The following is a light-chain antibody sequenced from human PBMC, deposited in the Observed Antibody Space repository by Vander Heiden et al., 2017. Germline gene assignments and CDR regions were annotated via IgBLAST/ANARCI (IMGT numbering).Light chain of an antibody. Sequence: FILTQPHSVSESPGKPVTISCTGSSSSIAPNYVQWYQQRPGSAPTTVIYDDNQRPSGVPDRFSGSIDSSSTSASLTISGLKTEDESYYYCQSYDSTNFVFGGGTKLTVL. CDR3: QSYDSTNFV. CDR2: DDN. J-gene: IGLJ2*01. V-gene: IGLV6-57*02. CDR1: SSSIAPNY.